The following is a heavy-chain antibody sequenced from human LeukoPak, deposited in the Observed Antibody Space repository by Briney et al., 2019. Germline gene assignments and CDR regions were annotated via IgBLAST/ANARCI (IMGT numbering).Heavy chain of an antibody. D-gene: IGHD6-13*01. V-gene: IGHV3-66*02. Sequence: WGSLRLSCAASGFNVSSNYMTWIRQAPGKGLELVSLIYGADAAYYAESARGRFMISRDNSKNTLFLQMNSLRVEDTAVYYCVTSTGQQFIPYDYWGQGTHVTVSS. CDR2: IYGADAA. CDR1: GFNVSSNY. J-gene: IGHJ4*02. CDR3: VTSTGQQFIPYDY.